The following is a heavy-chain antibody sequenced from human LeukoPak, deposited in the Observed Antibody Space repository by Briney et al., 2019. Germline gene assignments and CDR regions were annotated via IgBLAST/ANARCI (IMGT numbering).Heavy chain of an antibody. J-gene: IGHJ3*02. CDR1: GFSLDNYA. CDR3: ARAGDILRGADAFDI. Sequence: PGRSLRLSCAASGFSLDNYAMHWVRQAPGQGLEWVAVIWSDGSNKYYADSVKGRFTISRDKSKNTLSLQMNSLRAEDTAVYYCARAGDILRGADAFDIWGQGTLVTISS. D-gene: IGHD3-9*01. V-gene: IGHV3-33*01. CDR2: IWSDGSNK.